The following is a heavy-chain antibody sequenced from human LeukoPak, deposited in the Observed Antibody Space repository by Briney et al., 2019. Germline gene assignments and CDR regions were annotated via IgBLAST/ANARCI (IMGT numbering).Heavy chain of an antibody. CDR1: GFTFGDYA. Sequence: QTGGSLRLPCTASGFTFGDYAMSWVRQAPGKGLEWVGFIRSKAYGGTTEYAASVKGRFTISRDDSKSIAYLQMNSLKTEDTAVYYCTRATGEPYCSGGSCYSGGGLFDYWGQGTLVTVSS. V-gene: IGHV3-49*04. CDR3: TRATGEPYCSGGSCYSGGGLFDY. J-gene: IGHJ4*02. CDR2: IRSKAYGGTT. D-gene: IGHD2-15*01.